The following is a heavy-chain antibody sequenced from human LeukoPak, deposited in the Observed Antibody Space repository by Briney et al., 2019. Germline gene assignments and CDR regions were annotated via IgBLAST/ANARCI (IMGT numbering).Heavy chain of an antibody. V-gene: IGHV4-34*01. CDR3: ARRLGRYYDSSGYDIPYYFDY. D-gene: IGHD3-22*01. Sequence: HPSETLSLTCAVYGGSFSGYYWSWIRQPPGKGLEWIGEINHSGSTNYNPSLKSRVTISVDTSKNQFSLKLSSVTAADTAVYYCARRLGRYYDSSGYDIPYYFDYWGQGTLVTVS. J-gene: IGHJ4*02. CDR2: INHSGST. CDR1: GGSFSGYY.